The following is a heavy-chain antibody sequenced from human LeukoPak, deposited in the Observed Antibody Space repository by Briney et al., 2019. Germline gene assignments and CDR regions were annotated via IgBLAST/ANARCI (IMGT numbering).Heavy chain of an antibody. V-gene: IGHV4-59*01. CDR2: IYYSGST. CDR3: ASPIVVVPAARNYYYGMDV. CDR1: GGSISSYY. D-gene: IGHD2-2*01. J-gene: IGHJ6*02. Sequence: SETLSLTCTVSGGSISSYYWSWIRQPPGKGLEWIGYIYYSGSTNYNPSLKSRVTISVDTSKNQFSLKLSSVTAADTAVYYCASPIVVVPAARNYYYGMDVWGQGTTVTVSS.